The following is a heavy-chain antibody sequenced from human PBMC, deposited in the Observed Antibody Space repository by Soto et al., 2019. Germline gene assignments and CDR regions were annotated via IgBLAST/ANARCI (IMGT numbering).Heavy chain of an antibody. CDR3: AKDLRPREISDDDDAYDI. CDR2: TSYDGTNK. V-gene: IGHV3-30*18. J-gene: IGHJ3*02. Sequence: LVQSGGGVVQPGRSLRLSCAASGFTFSAYGMHWVRQAPGKGLEWVAVTSYDGTNKYYADSVKGRFTSSRDNSKNMLYLQMNSLRTEDTAVYYCAKDLRPREISDDDDAYDIWGQGTMVTVSS. CDR1: GFTFSAYG.